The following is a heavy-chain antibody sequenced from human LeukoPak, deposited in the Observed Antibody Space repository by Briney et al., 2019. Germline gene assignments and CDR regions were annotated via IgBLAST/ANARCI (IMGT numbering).Heavy chain of an antibody. Sequence: GASVKVSCKASGYTFTSYDINWVRQATGQGLEWMGWMNPNRGNTGYAQKFQGRVTMTRNTSISTTYMELSSLRSEDTAVYYCARAPDFWSGEYYYYYYMDVWGKGTTVTVSS. CDR1: GYTFTSYD. CDR3: ARAPDFWSGEYYYYYYMDV. D-gene: IGHD3-3*01. CDR2: MNPNRGNT. J-gene: IGHJ6*03. V-gene: IGHV1-8*01.